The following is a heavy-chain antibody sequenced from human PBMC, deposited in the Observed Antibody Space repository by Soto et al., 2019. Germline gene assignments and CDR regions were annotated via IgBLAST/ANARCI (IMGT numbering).Heavy chain of an antibody. J-gene: IGHJ4*02. CDR2: IIPMFGTA. Sequence: QVQLVQTGAEVKKPESSVKVSCKAPGGTFSTYAISWVRQAPGQGLEWMGGIIPMFGTANYAQRFQDRVTITADESTNTVYRVLSSLRSEDTAVYFCATGIQARLRRIHNGYSGWGQGTLVTVSS. CDR1: GGTFSTYA. D-gene: IGHD5-12*01. V-gene: IGHV1-69*12. CDR3: ATGIQARLRRIHNGYSG.